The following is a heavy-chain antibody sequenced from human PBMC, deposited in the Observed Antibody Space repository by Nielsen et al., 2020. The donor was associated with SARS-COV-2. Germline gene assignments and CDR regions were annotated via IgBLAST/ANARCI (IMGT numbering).Heavy chain of an antibody. D-gene: IGHD6-19*01. CDR2: ISSSSSYT. CDR3: ARAGSPAEWLPLGGGWFDP. CDR1: GFTFSDYY. Sequence: GESLKISCAASGFTFSDYYMSWIRQAPGKGLEWVSYISSSSSYTNYADSVKGRFTISRDNAKNSLYLQMNSLRAEDTAVYYCARAGSPAEWLPLGGGWFDPWGQGTLVTVSS. J-gene: IGHJ5*02. V-gene: IGHV3-11*05.